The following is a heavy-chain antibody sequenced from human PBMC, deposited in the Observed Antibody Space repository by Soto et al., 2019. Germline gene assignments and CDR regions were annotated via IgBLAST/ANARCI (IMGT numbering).Heavy chain of an antibody. J-gene: IGHJ3*02. D-gene: IGHD3-16*02. V-gene: IGHV1-2*04. CDR3: AREVLITFGGVIARGAFDI. CDR2: INPNSGGT. Sequence: EASVKVSCKASGYTFTGYYMHWVRQAPGQGLEWMGWINPNSGGTNYAQKFQGWVTMTRDTSISTAYMELSRLRSDDTAVYYCAREVLITFGGVIARGAFDIWGQGTMVTVSS. CDR1: GYTFTGYY.